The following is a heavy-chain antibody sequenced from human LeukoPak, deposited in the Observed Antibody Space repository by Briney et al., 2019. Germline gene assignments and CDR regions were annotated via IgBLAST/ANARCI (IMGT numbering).Heavy chain of an antibody. CDR2: ISSSSSYI. Sequence: GGSLRLSCAASGFTFSSYEMNWVRQAPGKGLEWVSCISSSSSYIYYAGSVKGRFTISRDNAKNSLYLQMNSLRAEDTAVYYCATSPVYSYGHPYYFDYWGQGTLVTVSS. CDR1: GFTFSSYE. J-gene: IGHJ4*02. V-gene: IGHV3-21*01. D-gene: IGHD5-18*01. CDR3: ATSPVYSYGHPYYFDY.